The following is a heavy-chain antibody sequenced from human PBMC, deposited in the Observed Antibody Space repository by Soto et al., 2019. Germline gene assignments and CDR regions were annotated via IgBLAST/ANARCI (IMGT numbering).Heavy chain of an antibody. J-gene: IGHJ4*02. CDR1: GGSISSSSYY. Sequence: QLQLQESGPGLVKPSETLSLTCAVSGGSISSSSYYWGWIRQPPGKGREWIGRIYYTGNTYYTPSLQSRVAISVDTSKNQFSLKLNSVTAADTAMYYCARRTVNIRTFYSGLKAHCFDYWGQGALVTVSS. V-gene: IGHV4-39*01. D-gene: IGHD6-19*01. CDR3: ARRTVNIRTFYSGLKAHCFDY. CDR2: IYYTGNT.